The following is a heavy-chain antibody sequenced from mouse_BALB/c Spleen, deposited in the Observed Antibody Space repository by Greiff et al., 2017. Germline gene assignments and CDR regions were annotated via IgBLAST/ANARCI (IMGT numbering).Heavy chain of an antibody. V-gene: IGHV1-5*01. CDR1: GYSFTSYW. CDR3: TRKGLPAVGYAMDY. CDR2: IYPGNSDT. Sequence: VQLQQSGTVLARPGASVKMSCKASGYSFTSYWMHWVKQRPGQGLEWIGAIYPGNSDTSYNQKFKGKAKLTAVTSASTAYMELSSLTNEDSAVYYCTRKGLPAVGYAMDYWGQGTSVTVSS. J-gene: IGHJ4*01. D-gene: IGHD2-2*01.